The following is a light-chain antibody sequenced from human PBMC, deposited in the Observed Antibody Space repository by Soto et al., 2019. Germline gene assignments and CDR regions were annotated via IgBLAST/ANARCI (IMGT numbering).Light chain of an antibody. J-gene: IGKJ1*01. V-gene: IGKV3-20*01. Sequence: ELVLTQSPGTLSLSPGERATLSCRASQSVSSSFLAWYQQKPGQAPRLLIYGAANRATGIADRFSGSGSRTDYTLSISRLEPEDFAVYYCQHYGDSRTFGQGTKV. CDR2: GAA. CDR3: QHYGDSRT. CDR1: QSVSSSF.